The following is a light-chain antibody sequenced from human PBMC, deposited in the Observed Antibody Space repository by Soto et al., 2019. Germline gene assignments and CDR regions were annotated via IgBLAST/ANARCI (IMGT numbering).Light chain of an antibody. CDR3: QSYDSSLSGPVV. Sequence: QSVLTQPTSVSGAPGQRVTISCTGSRSSIGTPYDVHWYQQLPGSAPQLLIYGNNNRPSGVPDRFSGSRSGATAFLAISGLQAEDEADYYCQSYDSSLSGPVVFGGGTKVTVL. J-gene: IGLJ2*01. CDR1: RSSIGTPYD. CDR2: GNN. V-gene: IGLV1-40*03.